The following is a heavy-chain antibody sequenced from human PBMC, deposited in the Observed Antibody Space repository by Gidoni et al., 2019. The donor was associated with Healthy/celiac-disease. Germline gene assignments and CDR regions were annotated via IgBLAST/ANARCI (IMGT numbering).Heavy chain of an antibody. CDR2: IIPIFGTA. CDR3: ARNSEIYGPAGYFDY. D-gene: IGHD3-10*01. J-gene: IGHJ4*02. CDR1: GGTFSSYA. V-gene: IGHV1-69*01. Sequence: QAQLVLSGAEVKKPGYSVKVSCKASGGTFSSYAISWVRQAPGQGLEWMGGIIPIFGTANYAQKFQGRVTITADESTSTAYMELSSLRSEDTAVYYCARNSEIYGPAGYFDYWGQGTLVTVSS.